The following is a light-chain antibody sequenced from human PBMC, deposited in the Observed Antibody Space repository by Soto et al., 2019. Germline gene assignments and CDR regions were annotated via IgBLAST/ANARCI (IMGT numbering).Light chain of an antibody. J-gene: IGKJ2*01. CDR2: RAS. CDR3: QHYGTSPPMYT. CDR1: HSVTSGY. V-gene: IGKV3-20*01. Sequence: EMVLTQSPGTLSLSPGESATHSCRASHSVTSGYLGWYQQKPGQAPRLLISRASSRATGISDRFSGSGSGTDFTLTISRLEPEDCAVYYCQHYGTSPPMYTFGQGTKVEIK.